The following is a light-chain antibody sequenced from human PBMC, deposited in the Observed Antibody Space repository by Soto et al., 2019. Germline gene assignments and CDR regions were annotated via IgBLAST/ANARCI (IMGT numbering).Light chain of an antibody. CDR2: GST. J-gene: IGLJ1*01. Sequence: QSVLTQPPSLSGAPGQRVTISCTGSGSNIGAPYDVHWYQHLPGTAPKLLIYGSTNRPSGVPGRFSGSKSGTSASLAITGLQAEDEADYYCQSYDCSLSGYVFGAGTKLTVL. CDR3: QSYDCSLSGYV. CDR1: GSNIGAPYD. V-gene: IGLV1-40*01.